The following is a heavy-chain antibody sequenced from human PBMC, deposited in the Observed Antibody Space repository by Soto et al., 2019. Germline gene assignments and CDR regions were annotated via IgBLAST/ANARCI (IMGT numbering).Heavy chain of an antibody. CDR1: GGSISSGDYY. CDR2: IYYSGST. Sequence: PSETLSLTCTVSGGSISSGDYYWSWIRQPPGKGLEWIGYIYYSGSTYYNPSLKSRVTISVDTSKNQFSLKLSSVTAADTAVYYCARAISRRSMIVVDHFDYWGQGTLVTVSS. J-gene: IGHJ4*02. V-gene: IGHV4-30-4*01. D-gene: IGHD3-22*01. CDR3: ARAISRRSMIVVDHFDY.